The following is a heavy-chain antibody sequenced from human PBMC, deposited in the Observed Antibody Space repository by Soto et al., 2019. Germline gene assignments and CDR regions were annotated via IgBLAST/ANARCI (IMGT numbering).Heavy chain of an antibody. CDR1: GYSFTSYA. CDR3: ARAGYTSSWDYYFDY. D-gene: IGHD3-16*02. CDR2: INVGNGKT. J-gene: IGHJ4*02. Sequence: ASVKVSCKTSGYSFTSYALHWVRQAPGQRLEWMGWINVGNGKTRYSQKFQGRVTITRDRSASTAYVELSSLRFEDTAVYYCARAGYTSSWDYYFDYWGQGTLVTVS. V-gene: IGHV1-3*01.